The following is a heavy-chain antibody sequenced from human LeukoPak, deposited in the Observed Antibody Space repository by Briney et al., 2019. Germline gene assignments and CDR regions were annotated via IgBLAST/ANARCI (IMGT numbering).Heavy chain of an antibody. J-gene: IGHJ4*02. CDR3: TKYQHYDSKSYLGFDY. CDR2: IKSLTDGATT. Sequence: GGSLRLSCAASGFTFSSAWMGWVRQVPGKGLEWVGRIKSLTDGATTDFAAPVKGRFTISRDDSKDTLYLQMDSLKTEDTAVYFCTKYQHYDSKSYLGFDYWGQGTLVTVSS. D-gene: IGHD3-10*01. CDR1: GFTFSSAW. V-gene: IGHV3-15*01.